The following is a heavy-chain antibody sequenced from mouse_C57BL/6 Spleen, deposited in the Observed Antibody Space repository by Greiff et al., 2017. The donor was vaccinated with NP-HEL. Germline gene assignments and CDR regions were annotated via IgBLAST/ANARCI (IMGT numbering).Heavy chain of an antibody. CDR2: IYPGDGDT. J-gene: IGHJ2*01. V-gene: IGHV1-80*01. Sequence: VQLQQSGAELVKPGASVKISCKASGYAFSSYWMNWVKQRPGKGLEWIGQIYPGDGDTNYNGKFKGKATLTADKSSSTAYMQLSSLTSEDSAVYFCARRGYGSSYRYYFDYWGQGTTLTVSS. D-gene: IGHD1-1*01. CDR1: GYAFSSYW. CDR3: ARRGYGSSYRYYFDY.